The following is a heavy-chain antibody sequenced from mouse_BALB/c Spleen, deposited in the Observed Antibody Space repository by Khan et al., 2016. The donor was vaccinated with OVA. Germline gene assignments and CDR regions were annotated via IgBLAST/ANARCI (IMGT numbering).Heavy chain of an antibody. V-gene: IGHV2-6-5*01. CDR1: GFSLSDYG. CDR2: IWGGGNT. D-gene: IGHD1-1*02. Sequence: QVQLKQSGPGLVAPSQSLSITCTVSGFSLSDYGVSWIRQPPGKSLEWLGVIWGGGNTYYNSALNSRLSISKDNSKSQVFLQMNSLQTDDTAIYFCAKGLWSYYFALDYWGQGTSVTVSS. J-gene: IGHJ4*01. CDR3: AKGLWSYYFALDY.